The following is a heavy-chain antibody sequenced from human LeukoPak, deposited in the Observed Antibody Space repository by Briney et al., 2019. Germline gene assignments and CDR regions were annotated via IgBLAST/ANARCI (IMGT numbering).Heavy chain of an antibody. Sequence: GGSLRLSCAASGFTFSNAWMSWVRQAPGKGLEWVGRIKSKTDGGTTDYAAHVNGRFTISRDNSKNTLYLQMNSLKAEDTAVYYCTTDGIVVVWDYYYGMDVWGQGTTVTVSS. J-gene: IGHJ6*02. CDR1: GFTFSNAW. D-gene: IGHD2-2*01. V-gene: IGHV3-15*01. CDR3: TTDGIVVVWDYYYGMDV. CDR2: IKSKTDGGTT.